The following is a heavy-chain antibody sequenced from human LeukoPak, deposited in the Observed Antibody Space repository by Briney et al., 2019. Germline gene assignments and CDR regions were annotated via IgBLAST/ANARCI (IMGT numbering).Heavy chain of an antibody. CDR1: GGSISSYY. J-gene: IGHJ4*02. CDR2: IYYSGST. CDR3: ARGSGSFGY. V-gene: IGHV4-59*01. D-gene: IGHD3-10*01. Sequence: SETLPLTCTVSGGSISSYYWSWIRQPPGKGLEWIGYIYYSGSTNYNPSFKSRVTISVDTSKNQFSLKLNSVTAADTAVYYCARGSGSFGYWGQGTLVTVSS.